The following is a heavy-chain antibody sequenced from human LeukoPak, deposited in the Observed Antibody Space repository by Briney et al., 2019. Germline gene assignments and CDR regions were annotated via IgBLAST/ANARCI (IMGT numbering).Heavy chain of an antibody. CDR1: GGSISGYY. CDR3: ARMTSYSSGCYFDY. Sequence: SETLSLTCTVTGGSISGYYWSWIRQPPGKGLEWIGFIYYSGTTNYNPSLKSRVTVSVDTSENQFSLMLSSVTAADTAVYYCARMTSYSSGCYFDYWGQGTLVTVSS. D-gene: IGHD6-19*01. V-gene: IGHV4-59*01. J-gene: IGHJ4*02. CDR2: IYYSGTT.